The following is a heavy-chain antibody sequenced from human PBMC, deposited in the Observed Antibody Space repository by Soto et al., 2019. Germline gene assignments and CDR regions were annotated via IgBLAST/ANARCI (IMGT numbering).Heavy chain of an antibody. CDR1: G. V-gene: IGHV1-18*01. Sequence: GRRWMRQFLGQGLEWRGWLSAYNGDTNYAQKFQGRVTLTKDTSTNTAYMELGSLRSDDTAFYYWARASGGGVRTPPSWGKGLLVT. D-gene: IGHD3-16*01. CDR2: LSAYNGDT. J-gene: IGHJ5*02. CDR3: ARASGGGVRTPPS.